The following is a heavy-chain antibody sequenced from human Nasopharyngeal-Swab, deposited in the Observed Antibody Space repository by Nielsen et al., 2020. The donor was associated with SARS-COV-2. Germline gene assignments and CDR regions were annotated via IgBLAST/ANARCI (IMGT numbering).Heavy chain of an antibody. V-gene: IGHV4-59*01. CDR2: IYYSGST. D-gene: IGHD1-26*01. Sequence: SGSLTLSCTVSGGSISSYYWSWIWQPPGKGLEWIGYIYYSGSTNYNPSLNSRITISIDMSKNQFSLQLSSVTDADTAVYYCARNRRYSGSSGSFDIWGQGTMVTVSS. CDR3: ARNRRYSGSSGSFDI. J-gene: IGHJ3*02. CDR1: GGSISSYY.